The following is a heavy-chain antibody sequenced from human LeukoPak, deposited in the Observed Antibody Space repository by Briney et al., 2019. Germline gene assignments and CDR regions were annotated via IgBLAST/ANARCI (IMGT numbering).Heavy chain of an antibody. CDR1: GYSFTGYW. CDR3: ARHYGGNSVADY. V-gene: IGHV5-10-1*01. Sequence: PGESLKISCKGSGYSFTGYWISWVRQMPGKGLEWMGRIDLSDSYTNYSPSFQGHVTISADKSISTAYLQWSSLKASDTAIYYCARHYGGNSVADYWGQGTLVTVSS. J-gene: IGHJ4*02. D-gene: IGHD4-23*01. CDR2: IDLSDSYT.